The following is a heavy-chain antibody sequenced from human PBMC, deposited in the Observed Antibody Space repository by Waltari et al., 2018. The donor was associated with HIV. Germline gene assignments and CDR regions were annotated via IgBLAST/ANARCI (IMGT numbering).Heavy chain of an antibody. CDR3: ATDLRGSYSYWYFDL. Sequence: QVQLVQSGAEVKKPGASVKVSCQVSGYTLTELSMPWVRQAPGKGLEWMGCFDPEDGETIYAQKFQGRVTMTEDTSTDTAYLELSSLRSEDTAVYYCATDLRGSYSYWYFDLWGRGTLVTVSS. D-gene: IGHD1-26*01. V-gene: IGHV1-24*01. J-gene: IGHJ2*01. CDR2: FDPEDGET. CDR1: GYTLTELS.